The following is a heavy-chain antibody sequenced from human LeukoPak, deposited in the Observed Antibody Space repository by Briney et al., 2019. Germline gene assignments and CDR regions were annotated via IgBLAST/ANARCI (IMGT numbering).Heavy chain of an antibody. D-gene: IGHD3-9*01. V-gene: IGHV3-53*01. CDR3: ARSERYFDWLSFDY. J-gene: IGHJ4*02. Sequence: HAGGSLRLSCAASGFTFSSYSMNWVRQAPGKGLEWVSVIYSGGSTYYADSVKGRFTISRDNSKNTLYLQMNSLRAEDTAVFYCARSERYFDWLSFDYWGQGTLVTVSS. CDR2: IYSGGST. CDR1: GFTFSSYS.